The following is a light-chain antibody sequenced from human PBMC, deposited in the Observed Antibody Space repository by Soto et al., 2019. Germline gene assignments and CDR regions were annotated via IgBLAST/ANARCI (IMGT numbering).Light chain of an antibody. CDR2: KAS. CDR1: QTISSW. V-gene: IGKV1-5*03. Sequence: DIHMTQSPSTLSGSVGYRFTITCGASQTISSWLAWYRQKPGKAPKLLIYKASTLKSGVPSRFRGSGSGTEFTLTVSSLQPEDSAVYYCQQRHMWPITFGQGTQLEIK. CDR3: QQRHMWPIT. J-gene: IGKJ5*01.